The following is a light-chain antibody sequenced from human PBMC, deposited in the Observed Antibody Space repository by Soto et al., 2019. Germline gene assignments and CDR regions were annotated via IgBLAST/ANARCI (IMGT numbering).Light chain of an antibody. Sequence: QSVLTQPPSASATPGQRVTISCSGSSSNIGSNTVNWYQHLPGTAPKLLIYSSNQRPSGVPDRFSGSKSGTSASLAISGLQSEDEADYYCAAWDGSVNVYVIGGGTKVTVL. CDR2: SSN. J-gene: IGLJ2*01. V-gene: IGLV1-44*01. CDR3: AAWDGSVNVYV. CDR1: SSNIGSNT.